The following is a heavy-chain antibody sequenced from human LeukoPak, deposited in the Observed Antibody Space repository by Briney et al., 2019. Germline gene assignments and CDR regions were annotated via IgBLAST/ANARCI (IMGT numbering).Heavy chain of an antibody. CDR2: ISSSSSYI. Sequence: PGGSLRLSCAASGFTFSSYSMNWVRQAPGKGLEWVSSISSSSSYIYYADSVKGRFTISRDNAKNSLYLHMNSLRAEDTAVYYCARVVYDSSGYYSDYWGQGTLVTVSS. CDR3: ARVVYDSSGYYSDY. V-gene: IGHV3-21*01. D-gene: IGHD3-22*01. CDR1: GFTFSSYS. J-gene: IGHJ4*02.